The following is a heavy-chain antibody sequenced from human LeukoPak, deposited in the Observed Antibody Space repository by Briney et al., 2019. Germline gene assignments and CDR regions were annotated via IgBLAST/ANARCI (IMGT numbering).Heavy chain of an antibody. J-gene: IGHJ4*02. V-gene: IGHV1-69*04. Sequence: SVKVSCKASGGTFSSYAISWVRQAPGQGLEWMGRIIPILGIANYAQKFQGRVTITADKSTSTAYMELSSLRSEDTAVYYCARDPAYYYDSSDSNLGYWGQGTLVTVSS. D-gene: IGHD3-22*01. CDR1: GGTFSSYA. CDR3: ARDPAYYYDSSDSNLGY. CDR2: IIPILGIA.